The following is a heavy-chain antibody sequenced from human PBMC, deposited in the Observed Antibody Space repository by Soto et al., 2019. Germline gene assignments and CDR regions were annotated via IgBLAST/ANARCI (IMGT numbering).Heavy chain of an antibody. CDR2: IWYDGSNK. V-gene: IGHV3-33*01. Sequence: GGSLRLSCAASGFTFSSYGMHWVRQAPGKGLEWVAGIWYDGSNKYYADSVKGRFTISRDNSKNTLYLQMNSLRAEDTAVYYCARKGPLWFLDYWGQGTLVTVSS. D-gene: IGHD3-10*01. CDR1: GFTFSSYG. J-gene: IGHJ4*02. CDR3: ARKGPLWFLDY.